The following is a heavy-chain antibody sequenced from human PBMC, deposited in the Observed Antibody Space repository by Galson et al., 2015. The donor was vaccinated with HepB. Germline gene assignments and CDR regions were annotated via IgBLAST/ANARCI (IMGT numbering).Heavy chain of an antibody. D-gene: IGHD2-2*01. CDR1: GYTFIDYY. J-gene: IGHJ4*02. CDR2: VDPVSGGT. CDR3: ARLVEPVPWAFDY. Sequence: SVKVSCKASGYTFIDYYIHWVRQAPEQGLEWMGWVDPVSGGTTSAQRFQGRVTMTRDTSLTTAYMELNSLRSDDTAMYYCARLVEPVPWAFDYWGQGTRVTVSS. V-gene: IGHV1-2*02.